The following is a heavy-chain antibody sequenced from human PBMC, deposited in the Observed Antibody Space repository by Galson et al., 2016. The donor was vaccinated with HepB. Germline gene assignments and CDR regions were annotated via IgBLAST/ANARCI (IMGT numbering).Heavy chain of an antibody. CDR2: INPSGST. CDR1: GGSFSGSY. D-gene: IGHD3-22*01. J-gene: IGHJ6*03. V-gene: IGHV4-34*01. CDR3: SLADYYDSSGNPYYYYLDV. Sequence: SETLSLTCTVFGGSFSGSYWSWIRQPPGKGLEWIGVINPSGSTNYNPSLKSRVTISVDPSKLRFSLKLSSVTAADTAVYYCSLADYYDSSGNPYYYYLDVWGKGTTVTVSS.